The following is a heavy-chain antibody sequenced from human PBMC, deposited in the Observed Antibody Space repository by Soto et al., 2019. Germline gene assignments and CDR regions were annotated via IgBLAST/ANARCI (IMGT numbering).Heavy chain of an antibody. Sequence: QVQLVQSGAEVKRPGSSVKISCKASGDTFNFYSINWVLQAPGLGLEWMGRVNPIVSMSNYAQKFQGRVTMTADKSTSTAYMELSSLRSEDTAISYCASSYGSGYRAFDYWGQGALVTVSS. CDR3: ASSYGSGYRAFDY. J-gene: IGHJ4*02. V-gene: IGHV1-69*02. CDR1: GDTFNFYS. CDR2: VNPIVSMS. D-gene: IGHD3-10*01.